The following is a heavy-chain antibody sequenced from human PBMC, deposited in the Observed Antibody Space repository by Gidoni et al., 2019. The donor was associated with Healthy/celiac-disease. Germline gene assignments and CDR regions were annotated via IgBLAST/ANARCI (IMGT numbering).Heavy chain of an antibody. D-gene: IGHD3-10*01. J-gene: IGHJ3*02. Sequence: QVQLVQSGAEVKKPGSSVKVSCKASGGTFSSYAISWVRQAPGQGLEWMGGIIPIFGKETNEQKFQGRVRITADKSTRTAYMELSSLRSEDTAVYYCARDGGGDAFDIWGQGTMVTVSS. CDR2: IIPIFGKE. CDR1: GGTFSSYA. CDR3: ARDGGGDAFDI. V-gene: IGHV1-69*06.